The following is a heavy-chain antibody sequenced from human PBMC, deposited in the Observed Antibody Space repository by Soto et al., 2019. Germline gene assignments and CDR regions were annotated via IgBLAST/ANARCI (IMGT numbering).Heavy chain of an antibody. J-gene: IGHJ4*02. CDR1: GYTFTHYY. V-gene: IGHV1-46*01. CDR2: INPASGST. CDR3: ARDLAAGDH. D-gene: IGHD6-25*01. Sequence: QVQLVQSGAEVKKPGASVKLSCRTSGYTFTHYYIHWVRQAPGQGLEWLAIINPASGSTNYAQDFLGSVTLTMDTSTTTVYMELSGLRAEDTAIFYCARDLAAGDHWGQGTRVTVSS.